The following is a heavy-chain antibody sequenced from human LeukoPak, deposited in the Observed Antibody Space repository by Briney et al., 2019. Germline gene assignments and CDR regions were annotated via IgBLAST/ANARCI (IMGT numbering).Heavy chain of an antibody. D-gene: IGHD6-13*01. CDR1: GFTVSSNY. CDR2: IYSGGST. CDR3: ARVGLGVAAAGTGAFNI. J-gene: IGHJ3*02. Sequence: GGSLRLSCAASGFTVSSNYMSWVRQAPGKGLEWVSVIYSGGSTYYADSVKGRFTISRDNSKNTLYLQMNSLRAEDTAVYYCARVGLGVAAAGTGAFNIWGQGTMVTVSS. V-gene: IGHV3-53*01.